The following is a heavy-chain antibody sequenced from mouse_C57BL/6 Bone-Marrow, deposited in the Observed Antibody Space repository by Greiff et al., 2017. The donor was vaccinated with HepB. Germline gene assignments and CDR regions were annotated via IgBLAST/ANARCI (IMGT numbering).Heavy chain of an antibody. CDR3: ARWDYGSSPWFAY. CDR1: GYTFTSYG. V-gene: IGHV1-81*01. CDR2: IYPRSGNT. Sequence: VQLQQSGAELARPGASVKLSCKASGYTFTSYGISWVTQRTGQGLEWIGEIYPRSGNTYYNEKFKGKATLTADKSSSTAYMELRSLTSEDSAVYFCARWDYGSSPWFAYWGQGTLVTVSA. D-gene: IGHD1-1*01. J-gene: IGHJ3*01.